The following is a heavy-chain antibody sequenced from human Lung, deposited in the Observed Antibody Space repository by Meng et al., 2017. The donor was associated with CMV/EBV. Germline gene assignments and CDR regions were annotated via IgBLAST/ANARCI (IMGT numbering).Heavy chain of an antibody. CDR2: ISYDGSNK. Sequence: GGSLRLXCAASGFTFSSYAMHWVRQAPGKGLEWVAVISYDGSNKYYADSVKGRFTISRDNSKNTLYLQMNSLRAEDTAVYYCAREGLLMRLVSTHHYYYYYYGMDVWGQGTTVTVSS. CDR3: AREGLLMRLVSTHHYYYYYYGMDV. D-gene: IGHD6-19*01. V-gene: IGHV3-30-3*01. J-gene: IGHJ6*02. CDR1: GFTFSSYA.